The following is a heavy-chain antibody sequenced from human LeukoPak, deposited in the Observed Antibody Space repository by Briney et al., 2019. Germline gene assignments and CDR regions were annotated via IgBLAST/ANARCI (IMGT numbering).Heavy chain of an antibody. J-gene: IGHJ4*02. CDR1: GYTFTSYG. V-gene: IGHV1-18*01. CDR2: ISAYNGNT. Sequence: GASVKVSCKASGYTFTSYGISWVRQAPGQGLEWMGWISAYNGNTNYAQKFQGRVTMTRDMSTSTVYMELSSLRSEDTAVYYCARMGRIAFDYWGQGTLVTVSS. CDR3: ARMGRIAFDY. D-gene: IGHD6-13*01.